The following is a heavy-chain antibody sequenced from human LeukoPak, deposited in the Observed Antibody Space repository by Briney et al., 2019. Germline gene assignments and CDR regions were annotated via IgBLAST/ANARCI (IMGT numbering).Heavy chain of an antibody. CDR2: IYYSGST. CDR1: GGSISSSSYY. Sequence: SETLSLTCTVSGGSISSSSYYWGWIRQPPGKGLEWIGSIYYSGSTYYNPSLKSRVTISVDTSKNQFSLKLSSVTAADTAVYYCARRGIGLSTYYKGDFEFWSQGALVTVSS. V-gene: IGHV4-39*01. J-gene: IGHJ4*02. D-gene: IGHD3-10*01. CDR3: ARRGIGLSTYYKGDFEF.